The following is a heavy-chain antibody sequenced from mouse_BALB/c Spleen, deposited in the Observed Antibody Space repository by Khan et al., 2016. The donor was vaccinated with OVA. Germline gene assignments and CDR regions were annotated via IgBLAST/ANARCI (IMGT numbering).Heavy chain of an antibody. CDR2: IYPNNGDT. D-gene: IGHD1-1*01. CDR3: SRGGYGGFAY. Sequence: VQLKESGPELVKPGASVKIPCKASGYTFTDYNMDWVKQSHGKSLEWIGDIYPNNGDTFYNQKFKGKATLTVDKSSSTAYMELRSLTSEDTAVYFCSRGGYGGFAYWGQGTLVTVSA. CDR1: GYTFTDYN. V-gene: IGHV1-18*01. J-gene: IGHJ3*01.